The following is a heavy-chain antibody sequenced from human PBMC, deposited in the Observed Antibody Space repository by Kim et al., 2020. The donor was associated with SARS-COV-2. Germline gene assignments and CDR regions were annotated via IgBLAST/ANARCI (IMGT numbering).Heavy chain of an antibody. J-gene: IGHJ5*02. CDR2: IYSGGSST. V-gene: IGHV3-23*03. D-gene: IGHD6-19*01. CDR1: GFTFSSYA. CDR3: AKGVQWLVPWFDP. Sequence: GGSLRLSCAASGFTFSSYAMSWVRQAPGKGLEWVSVIYSGGSSTYYADSVKGRFTISGDNSKNTLYLQMNSLRAEDTAVYYCAKGVQWLVPWFDPWGQGTLVTVSS.